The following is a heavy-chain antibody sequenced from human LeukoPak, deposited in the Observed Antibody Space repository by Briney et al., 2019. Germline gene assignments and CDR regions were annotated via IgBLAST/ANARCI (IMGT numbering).Heavy chain of an antibody. CDR2: ISAYNGNT. CDR1: GGTFSSYA. J-gene: IGHJ5*02. V-gene: IGHV1-18*01. CDR3: ARFESSHSYYDILTGYYRYNWFDP. D-gene: IGHD3-9*01. Sequence: GASVKVSCKASGGTFSSYAISWVRQAPGQGLEWMGWISAYNGNTNYAQKLQGRVTMTTDTSTSTAYMELRSLRSDDTAVYYCARFESSHSYYDILTGYYRYNWFDPWGQGTLVTVSS.